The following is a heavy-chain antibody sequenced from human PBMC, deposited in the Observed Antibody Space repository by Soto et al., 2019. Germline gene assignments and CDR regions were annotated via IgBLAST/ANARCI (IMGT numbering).Heavy chain of an antibody. V-gene: IGHV3-23*01. Sequence: EVPLLESGGGLVQPGGSLRLSCAASGFTLSSYGMSWVRQAPGKGLEWVSAIRGSDGSTYYADSVKGRFTISRDNSKNTLYLQMNSLRVEDTAVYYCAKDVNYDMLAGYYFYWGQGTLVTVSS. CDR2: IRGSDGST. CDR1: GFTLSSYG. D-gene: IGHD3-9*01. J-gene: IGHJ4*02. CDR3: AKDVNYDMLAGYYFY.